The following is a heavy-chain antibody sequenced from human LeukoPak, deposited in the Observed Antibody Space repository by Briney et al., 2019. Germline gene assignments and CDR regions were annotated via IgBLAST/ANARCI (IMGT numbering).Heavy chain of an antibody. J-gene: IGHJ4*02. CDR2: IGGVGDRA. V-gene: IGHV3-23*01. CDR3: ANSAFFWSAHPKFDD. CDR1: GVALNRHV. D-gene: IGHD3-3*01. Sequence: GGSLRLSCIASGVALNRHVLSWVRQAPGKGLEWVSSIGGVGDRAHYADSVKGRFTISRDNSENTLFLQLNSLRAEDTATYYCANSAFFWSAHPKFDDWGQGTLVTVSS.